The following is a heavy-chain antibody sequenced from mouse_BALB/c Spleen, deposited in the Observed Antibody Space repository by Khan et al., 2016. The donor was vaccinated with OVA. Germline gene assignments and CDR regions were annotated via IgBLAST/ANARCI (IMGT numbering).Heavy chain of an antibody. J-gene: IGHJ1*01. CDR2: IHPSDSET. V-gene: IGHV1S82*01. D-gene: IGHD1-2*01. CDR3: ARGTTASYWYFDV. CDR1: GYSFTSYW. Sequence: QVQLQQPGAELVRPGASVKLSCKASGYSFTSYWMNWVKQRPGQGLEWIGMIHPSDSETTLNQKFKDKATLTVAKSSSTAYMQLSSPTSEDSAVCYVARGTTASYWYFDVWGAGTTVTVSS.